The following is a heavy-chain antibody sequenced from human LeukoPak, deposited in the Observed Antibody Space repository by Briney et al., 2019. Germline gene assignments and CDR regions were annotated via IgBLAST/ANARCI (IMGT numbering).Heavy chain of an antibody. J-gene: IGHJ5*02. CDR3: ARVSVTTGWFDP. CDR1: GGSFSGYY. D-gene: IGHD4-17*01. CDR2: IYYSGST. Sequence: SETLSLTCAVYGGSFSGYYWNWIRQPPGKGLEWIGSIYYSGSTYYNPSLKSRVTISVDTSKNQFSLKLSSVTAADTAVYYCARVSVTTGWFDPWGQGTLVTVSS. V-gene: IGHV4-34*01.